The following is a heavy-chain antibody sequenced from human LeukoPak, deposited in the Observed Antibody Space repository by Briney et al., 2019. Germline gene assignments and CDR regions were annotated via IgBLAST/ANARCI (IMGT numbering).Heavy chain of an antibody. J-gene: IGHJ4*02. CDR1: GFTFSTYS. D-gene: IGHD2-15*01. CDR3: AREGCSGGSCYHFDY. V-gene: IGHV3-30-3*01. CDR2: ITNDGSST. Sequence: GGSLRLSCAVSGFTFSTYSVYWVRLAPGKGLEWVAAITNDGSSTCYADSVKGRFTISRDNSKDTVYLQMNSLRAEDTAVYYCAREGCSGGSCYHFDYWGQGTLVTVSS.